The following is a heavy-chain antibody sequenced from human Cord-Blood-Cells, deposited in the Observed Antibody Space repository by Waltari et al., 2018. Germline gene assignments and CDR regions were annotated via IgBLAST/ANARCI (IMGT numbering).Heavy chain of an antibody. CDR2: IIPICGTA. CDR1: GGTFSSYA. Sequence: QVQLVQSGAEVKKPGSSVKVSCKASGGTFSSYAISWVRQAPGQGLEWMGGIIPICGTANYAQKFQGRVTITADESTSTAYMELSSLRSEDTAVYYCARGGYSSSSYYYYYMDVWGKGTTVTVSS. CDR3: ARGGYSSSSYYYYYMDV. J-gene: IGHJ6*03. D-gene: IGHD6-6*01. V-gene: IGHV1-69*01.